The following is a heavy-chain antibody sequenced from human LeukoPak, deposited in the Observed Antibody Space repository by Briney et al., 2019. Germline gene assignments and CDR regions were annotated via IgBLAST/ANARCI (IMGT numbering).Heavy chain of an antibody. CDR1: EFTFSSYE. D-gene: IGHD6-13*01. CDR2: ISSSGNTI. CDR3: ASPSAGTGDY. Sequence: GGSLRLSCAASEFTFSSYEMNWVRQAPGKGLEWVSYISSSGNTIYYADSVKGRFTISRDNAKNSLYLQMNSLRAEDTAVYYCASPSAGTGDYWGQGTLVTVPS. V-gene: IGHV3-48*03. J-gene: IGHJ4*02.